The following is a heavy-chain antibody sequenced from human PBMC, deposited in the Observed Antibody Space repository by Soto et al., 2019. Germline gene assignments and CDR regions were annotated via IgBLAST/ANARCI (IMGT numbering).Heavy chain of an antibody. CDR1: GGSISSYY. D-gene: IGHD5-18*01. CDR3: ATTRGYSYGHYYYYGMDV. V-gene: IGHV4-59*01. Sequence: QVQLQESGPGLVKPSETLSLTCTVSGGSISSYYWSWIRQPPGKGLEWIGYIYYSGSTNYNPSLKSRVTISVDTSTNQFSLKLSAVTAAATAVYYCATTRGYSYGHYYYYGMDVWGQGTTVTVSS. CDR2: IYYSGST. J-gene: IGHJ6*02.